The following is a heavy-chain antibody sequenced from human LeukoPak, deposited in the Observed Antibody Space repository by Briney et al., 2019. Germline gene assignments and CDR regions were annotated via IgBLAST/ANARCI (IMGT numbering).Heavy chain of an antibody. CDR1: GLSFSSFA. CDR3: AKASWASSTDAVR. V-gene: IGHV3-23*01. Sequence: GGSLRLSCAASGLSFSSFAMSWVRQGPARGLEWVSNIRGNGETFYAYSVKGRFTLSSDSSRNTVYFQLNNLRVEDTAIYYCAKASWASSTDAVRWGQGTLVTVSS. CDR2: IRGNGET. J-gene: IGHJ4*02. D-gene: IGHD3-16*01.